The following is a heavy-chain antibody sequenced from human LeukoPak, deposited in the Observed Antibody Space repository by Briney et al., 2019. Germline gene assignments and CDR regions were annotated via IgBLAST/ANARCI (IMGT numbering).Heavy chain of an antibody. J-gene: IGHJ5*02. CDR1: GGSISSTNW. Sequence: SETLSLTCTVSGGSISSTNWWSWVRQPPGKGLEWIGEIYHSGSTNYNPSLKSRVTISVDKSKNQFSLKLSSVTAADTAVYYCARGTLEWLLYRWFDPWGQGTLVTVSS. CDR3: ARGTLEWLLYRWFDP. CDR2: IYHSGST. V-gene: IGHV4-4*02. D-gene: IGHD3-3*01.